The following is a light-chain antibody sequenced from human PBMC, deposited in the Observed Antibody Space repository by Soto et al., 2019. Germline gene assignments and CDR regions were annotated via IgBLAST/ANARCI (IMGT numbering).Light chain of an antibody. J-gene: IGKJ1*01. V-gene: IGKV1-5*01. CDR1: QSISSW. CDR2: AAS. Sequence: DIHMTQSPSTLSASVGDRVTITCRASQSISSWLAWYQQKPGKAPKLLIYAASSLESGVPSRFSGSGSGTEFTLTISSLQPDDFATYYCQQYNSYWTFGQGTKVDI. CDR3: QQYNSYWT.